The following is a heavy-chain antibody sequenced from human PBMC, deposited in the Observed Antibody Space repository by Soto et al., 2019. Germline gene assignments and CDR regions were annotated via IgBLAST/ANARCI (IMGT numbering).Heavy chain of an antibody. Sequence: GGSLRLSCAASGFTFSSYAMHWVRQAPGKGLEYVSTISRNGGSTYYANSVKGRFTISRDNAKNSLYLQMNSLRAEDTAVYYCARDSIAAAGGGGYYYYYYGMDVWGQGTTVTVSS. V-gene: IGHV3-64*01. CDR2: ISRNGGST. CDR3: ARDSIAAAGGGGYYYYYYGMDV. CDR1: GFTFSSYA. D-gene: IGHD6-13*01. J-gene: IGHJ6*02.